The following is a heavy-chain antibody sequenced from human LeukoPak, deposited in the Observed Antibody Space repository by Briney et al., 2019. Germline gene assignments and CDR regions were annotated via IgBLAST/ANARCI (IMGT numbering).Heavy chain of an antibody. D-gene: IGHD2/OR15-2a*01. Sequence: PSETLSLTCTVSGGSMKNSFWSWIRQPPEKDLEWIVYISDSGITNYNPSLKSRATFSIDTSKDQFYLNLRSVTAADTALYFCARNRFQLSGAYWFDPWGRGTLVTVSS. CDR1: GGSMKNSF. CDR2: ISDSGIT. CDR3: ARNRFQLSGAYWFDP. V-gene: IGHV4-59*01. J-gene: IGHJ5*02.